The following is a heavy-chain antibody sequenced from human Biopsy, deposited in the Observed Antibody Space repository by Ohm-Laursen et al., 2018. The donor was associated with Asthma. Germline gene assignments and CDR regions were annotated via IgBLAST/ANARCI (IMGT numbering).Heavy chain of an antibody. D-gene: IGHD3-22*01. CDR2: ILTKFDIT. V-gene: IGHV1-69*04. CDR1: GGSFSNFA. Sequence: SVKVSCKASGGSFSNFAFSWVRQAPGHGLEWMGTILTKFDITSYAEKFQGRVTITADKSTSTTYMELSRLRSEDTAVYYCARSYDTDSYPVLVLDYWGQGTLSPSRQ. J-gene: IGHJ4*02. CDR3: ARSYDTDSYPVLVLDY.